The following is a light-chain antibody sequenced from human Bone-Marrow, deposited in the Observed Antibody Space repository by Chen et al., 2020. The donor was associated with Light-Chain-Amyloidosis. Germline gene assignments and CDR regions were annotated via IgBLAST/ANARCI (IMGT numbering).Light chain of an antibody. V-gene: IGLV3-9*01. J-gene: IGLJ2*01. Sequence: SYDLTQPLSVSVALGQTASITCEGNNNGSKYVQWYQQKPGQAPVMVIYRESNRPSGIPERFSGSTSGNAATLTIRTAHVGDEADYYCQVWDSNTVVFGGGTKLTVL. CDR3: QVWDSNTVV. CDR1: NNGSKY. CDR2: RES.